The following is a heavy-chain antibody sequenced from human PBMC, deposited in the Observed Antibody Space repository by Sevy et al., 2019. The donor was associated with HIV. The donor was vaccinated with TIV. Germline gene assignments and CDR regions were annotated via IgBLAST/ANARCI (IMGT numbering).Heavy chain of an antibody. CDR1: GYSFTSHW. V-gene: IGHV5-51*01. Sequence: GESLKISCKGSGYSFTSHWIGWVRHMPGKGLEWMGIIYPDDSDTRYSPSFQGRVTFSADKSISTAYLQWSSLKASDTAMYYCATSRSGYFDSSGYYIYWGQGTLVTVSS. CDR3: ATSRSGYFDSSGYYIY. J-gene: IGHJ4*02. D-gene: IGHD3-22*01. CDR2: IYPDDSDT.